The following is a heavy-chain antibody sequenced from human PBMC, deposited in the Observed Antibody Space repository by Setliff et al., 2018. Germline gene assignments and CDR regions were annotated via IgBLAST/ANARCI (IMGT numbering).Heavy chain of an antibody. J-gene: IGHJ4*02. V-gene: IGHV1-69*13. CDR1: GGTFSSYA. CDR2: IIPIFGTA. D-gene: IGHD1-26*01. CDR3: ARHSGRYYVPGTFDS. Sequence: GASVKVSCKASGGTFSSYAISWVRQAPGQGLQWMGGIIPIFGTANYAQKFQGRVTITADESTSTAYMELSSLRSDDTAIYFGARHSGRYYVPGTFDSWGQGTLVTVSS.